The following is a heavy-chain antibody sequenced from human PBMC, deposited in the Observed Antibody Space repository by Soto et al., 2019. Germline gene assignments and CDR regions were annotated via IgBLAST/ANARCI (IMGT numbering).Heavy chain of an antibody. D-gene: IGHD4-17*01. CDR3: SKDFSTHDYRTPWFDP. CDR2: ISYDGSDK. CDR1: GFTFSNFG. Sequence: HPGGSLRLSCTASGFTFSNFGMHWVRQAPGKGLEWVAVISYDGSDKYYADSVKGRFTISRDNSKNTQYLQMNSLRAEDTAVYYCSKDFSTHDYRTPWFDPWGQGTLVTVSS. J-gene: IGHJ5*02. V-gene: IGHV3-30*18.